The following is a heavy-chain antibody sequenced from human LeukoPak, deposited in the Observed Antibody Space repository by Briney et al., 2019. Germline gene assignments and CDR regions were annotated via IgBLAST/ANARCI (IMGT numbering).Heavy chain of an antibody. V-gene: IGHV4-31*03. J-gene: IGHJ4*02. D-gene: IGHD3-10*01. CDR1: GGSISSGGYY. CDR2: IYYSGST. Sequence: SQTLSLTCTVSGGSISSGGYYWSWIRQHPGKDLEWIGYIYYSGSTYYNPSLKSRVTISVDTSKNQFSLKLSSVTAADTAMYYRARANYYGSGSYYLAYWGQGTLVTVSS. CDR3: ARANYYGSGSYYLAY.